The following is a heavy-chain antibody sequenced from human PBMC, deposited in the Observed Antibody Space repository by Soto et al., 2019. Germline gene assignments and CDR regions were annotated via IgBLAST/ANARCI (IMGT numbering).Heavy chain of an antibody. Sequence: QVQLQESGPGLVKPSETLSLTCTVSGGSISSYYWSWIRQPPGKGLEWIGYIYYSGSTNYNPSLKSRVTISVDTSKNQFSLKLSSVTAADTAVYYCARRQRTTVVGAYFDYWGQGTLVTVSS. D-gene: IGHD4-17*01. CDR2: IYYSGST. CDR3: ARRQRTTVVGAYFDY. J-gene: IGHJ4*02. CDR1: GGSISSYY. V-gene: IGHV4-59*01.